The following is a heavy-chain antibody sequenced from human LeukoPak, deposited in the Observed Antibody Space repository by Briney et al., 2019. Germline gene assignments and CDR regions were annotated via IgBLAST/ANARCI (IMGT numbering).Heavy chain of an antibody. V-gene: IGHV3-23*01. CDR3: AKDKRAGYYYDSSGYYLGAFDI. D-gene: IGHD3-22*01. Sequence: GGSLRLSCAASGFTFSSYAMSWVRQASGKGLEWVSAISGSGGSTYYADSVKGRFTISRDNSKNTLYLQMNSLRAEDTAVYYCAKDKRAGYYYDSSGYYLGAFDIWGQGTMVTVSS. CDR2: ISGSGGST. CDR1: GFTFSSYA. J-gene: IGHJ3*02.